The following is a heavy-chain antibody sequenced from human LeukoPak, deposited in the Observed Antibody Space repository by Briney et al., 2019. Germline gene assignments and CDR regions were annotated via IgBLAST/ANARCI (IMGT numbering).Heavy chain of an antibody. D-gene: IGHD2-21*02. Sequence: SETLSLTCAVYGGSFSGYYWSWIRQPPGKGLEWIGEINHSGSTNYNPSLKSRVTISVDTSKNQFSLKLSSVTAADTAVYYCARGLVVVTAMVAFDIWGQGTMVTVSS. CDR3: ARGLVVVTAMVAFDI. V-gene: IGHV4-34*01. CDR2: INHSGST. J-gene: IGHJ3*02. CDR1: GGSFSGYY.